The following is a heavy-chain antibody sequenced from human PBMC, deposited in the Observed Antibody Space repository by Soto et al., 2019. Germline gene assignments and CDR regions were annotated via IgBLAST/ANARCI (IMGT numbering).Heavy chain of an antibody. CDR1: GFTFSTYA. V-gene: IGHV3-23*01. J-gene: IGHJ4*02. CDR2: VSASGLNT. D-gene: IGHD1-1*01. CDR3: ATDRPRRTSGYFFEY. Sequence: EVQLLESGGTLVQPGGSLTLSCAASGFTFSTYAMAWVRQAPGKGLEWVSGVSASGLNTDYADPVKGRFYISRDNSKNTVSLHMNSLRAEDTALYYCATDRPRRTSGYFFEYWGQGTPVTVSS.